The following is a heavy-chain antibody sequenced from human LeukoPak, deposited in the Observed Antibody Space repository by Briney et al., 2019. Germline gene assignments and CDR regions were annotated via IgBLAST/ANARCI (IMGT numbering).Heavy chain of an antibody. CDR2: IRSAVETT. V-gene: IGHV3-23*01. CDR1: GFTMSHYG. J-gene: IGHJ4*02. D-gene: IGHD3/OR15-3a*01. Sequence: LSGGSLRLSCAASGFTMSHYGVSWVRKAPGKGLEWISGIRSAVETTHYADSVKGRCIISRDNSKNALSLQMNSLRPEETALYYCAKHFCTGLDCSLFASWGQGTLVTVSS. CDR3: AKHFCTGLDCSLFAS.